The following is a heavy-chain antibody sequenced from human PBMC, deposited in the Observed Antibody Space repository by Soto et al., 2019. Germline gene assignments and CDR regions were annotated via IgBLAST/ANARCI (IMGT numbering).Heavy chain of an antibody. J-gene: IGHJ6*03. D-gene: IGHD6-6*01. CDR2: MNPNSGNT. CDR3: ARGSGQLVPLYYYYMDV. CDR1: GYTFTSYD. Sequence: ASVKVSCKASGYTFTSYDINWVRQATGQGLEWMGWMNPNSGNTGYAQKFQGRVTMTRNTSISTAYMELSSLRSEDTAVYYCARGSGQLVPLYYYYMDVWGKGTTVTVS. V-gene: IGHV1-8*01.